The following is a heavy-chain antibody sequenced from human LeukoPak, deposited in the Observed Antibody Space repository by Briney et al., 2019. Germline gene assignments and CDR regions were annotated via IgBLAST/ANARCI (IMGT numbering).Heavy chain of an antibody. CDR3: ARHPWGIKVADY. CDR2: INPGDSDT. CDR1: GYSFSTYW. Sequence: GESLKISCKGSGYSFSTYWIGWVRQMPGKGLEWMGIINPGDSDTKYSPSFQGQVTISADKSISTAYLQWSSLKASDTAMYYCARHPWGIKVADYWGQGTLVTVSS. J-gene: IGHJ4*02. V-gene: IGHV5-51*01. D-gene: IGHD3-16*01.